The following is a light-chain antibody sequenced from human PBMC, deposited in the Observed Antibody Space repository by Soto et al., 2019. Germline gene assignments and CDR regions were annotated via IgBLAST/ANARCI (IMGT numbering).Light chain of an antibody. Sequence: EIVMTQSPAPLSVSPGERAILSCRASQSVSSNLAWYQQKPGQAPRLLIYGASTRATGIPARFSGSGSGTEVTLTISSLQSEDFAVYYCQHYNNWPLTFGGGTKVEIK. V-gene: IGKV3-15*01. CDR1: QSVSSN. CDR2: GAS. CDR3: QHYNNWPLT. J-gene: IGKJ4*01.